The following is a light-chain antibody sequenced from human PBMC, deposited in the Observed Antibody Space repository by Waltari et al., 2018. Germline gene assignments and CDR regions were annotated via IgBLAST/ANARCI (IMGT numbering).Light chain of an antibody. Sequence: QLVLTQSPSASASLGASVKLTCTLSSGHSTNIIAWHQQQPEKGPRYLMKVNSDGSHSKGDQIPDRFSGSSSGAEHDLTISSLQSEDEADYYWQTGGHGTWVFGGGTKLTVL. CDR3: QTGGHGTWV. CDR1: SGHSTNI. J-gene: IGLJ3*02. V-gene: IGLV4-69*01. CDR2: VNSDGSH.